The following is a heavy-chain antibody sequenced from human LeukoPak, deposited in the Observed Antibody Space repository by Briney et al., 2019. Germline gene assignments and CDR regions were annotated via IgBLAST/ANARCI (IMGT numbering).Heavy chain of an antibody. CDR3: ARGDVYNSEGIGFENWFDP. CDR2: IYSGGTA. J-gene: IGHJ5*02. V-gene: IGHV3-66*01. Sequence: GGSLRLSCAASGFTVSSHYMNWVRQAPGKGLEWVSLIYSGGTAYYSDSVKGRFTLSRDNSENTVFLQMNSLRAEDTAVYYCARGDVYNSEGIGFENWFDPWGQGTLVTVSS. CDR1: GFTVSSHY. D-gene: IGHD5-24*01.